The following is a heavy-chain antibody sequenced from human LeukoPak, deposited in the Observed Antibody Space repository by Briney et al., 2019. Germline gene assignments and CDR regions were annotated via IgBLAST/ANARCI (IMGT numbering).Heavy chain of an antibody. D-gene: IGHD3-22*01. CDR2: ISGSGGST. CDR1: GFTFSSYG. J-gene: IGHJ4*02. Sequence: GGSLRLSCAASGFTFSSYGMSWVRQAPGKGLEWVSAISGSGGSTYYADSVKGRFTISRDNSKNTLYLQMNSLRAEDTAVYYCAKDYDSSGYYPYYFDYWGQGTLVTVSS. CDR3: AKDYDSSGYYPYYFDY. V-gene: IGHV3-23*01.